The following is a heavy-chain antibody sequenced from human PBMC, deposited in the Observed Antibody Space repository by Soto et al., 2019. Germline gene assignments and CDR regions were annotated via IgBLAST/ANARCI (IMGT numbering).Heavy chain of an antibody. CDR1: GFTFSNYG. CDR2: ILNDGSNR. J-gene: IGHJ6*02. Sequence: QVQLVESGGGVVQPGRSLTLSCAASGFTFSNYGMHWVRRVQGKGLEWVAVILNDGSNRYIADSVKDRFTISRDNSKNTLYLQMNSLRAEDTAVYYCARDDEYSGNGMDVWGQGTTVTVS. V-gene: IGHV3-33*01. D-gene: IGHD3-10*01. CDR3: ARDDEYSGNGMDV.